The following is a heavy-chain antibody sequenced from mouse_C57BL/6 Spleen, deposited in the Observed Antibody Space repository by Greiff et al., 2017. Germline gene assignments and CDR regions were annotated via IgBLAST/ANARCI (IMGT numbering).Heavy chain of an antibody. Sequence: EVQLQQSGPGLVKPSQSLSLTCSVTGYSITSGYYWNWIRQFPGNKLEWMGYISYDGSNNYNPSLKNRISITRDTSKNQFFLKLNSVTTEDTATYYCARESLAPYFDYWGQGTTLTVSS. D-gene: IGHD6-1*01. V-gene: IGHV3-6*01. CDR2: ISYDGSN. CDR3: ARESLAPYFDY. CDR1: GYSITSGYY. J-gene: IGHJ2*01.